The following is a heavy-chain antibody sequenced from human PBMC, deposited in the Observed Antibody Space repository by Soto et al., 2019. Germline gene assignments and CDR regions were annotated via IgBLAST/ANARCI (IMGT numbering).Heavy chain of an antibody. CDR2: IIPLFGSP. CDR3: AWTLAFCGGNCYLPNFDT. Sequence: QVQLVQSGTEVQKPGSSVKLSCKTSGGTFTNYDISWVRQAHGQGLEWMGGIIPLFGSPHYSPKFEGRVTITADEVSTTAHLELSSLRFDDTAVYFCAWTLAFCGGNCYLPNFDTWGQGTLVIVSS. CDR1: GGTFTNYD. D-gene: IGHD2-21*01. J-gene: IGHJ4*02. V-gene: IGHV1-69*01.